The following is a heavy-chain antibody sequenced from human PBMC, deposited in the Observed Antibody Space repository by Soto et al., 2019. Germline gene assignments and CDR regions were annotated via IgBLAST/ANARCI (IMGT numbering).Heavy chain of an antibody. Sequence: PPETLSLTCTFSCGSITSYYWSWIRQPPGKGLEWIGYIYYSGSTNYNPSLKSRVTIPVDTSKNQFSLKLSSVTAADTAVYYCARDSVHSTRIAAAGTHYGMDVWGQGTTVTVSS. CDR2: IYYSGST. CDR1: CGSITSYY. D-gene: IGHD6-13*01. J-gene: IGHJ6*02. CDR3: ARDSVHSTRIAAAGTHYGMDV. V-gene: IGHV4-59*01.